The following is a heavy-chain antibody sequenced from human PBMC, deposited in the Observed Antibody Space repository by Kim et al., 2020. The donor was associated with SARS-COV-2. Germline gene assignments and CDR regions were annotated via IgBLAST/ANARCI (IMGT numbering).Heavy chain of an antibody. Sequence: PSLKGRVTISVDTSKNQVSLKLSSVTAADTAVYYCARDDFWSGYTSFDYWGQGTLVTVSS. CDR3: ARDDFWSGYTSFDY. D-gene: IGHD3-3*01. V-gene: IGHV4-34*13. J-gene: IGHJ4*02.